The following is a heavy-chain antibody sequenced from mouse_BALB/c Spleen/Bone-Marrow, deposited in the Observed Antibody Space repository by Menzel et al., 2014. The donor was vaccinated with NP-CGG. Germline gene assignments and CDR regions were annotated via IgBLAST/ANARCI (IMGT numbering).Heavy chain of an antibody. J-gene: IGHJ4*01. V-gene: IGHV1-82*01. CDR2: IYPGDGDT. CDR3: ARSDGYRTMDY. Sequence: VQLQQSGPELVKPGASVKISCKASGYAFSSSWMNWVKQRPGQDLEWIGRIYPGDGDTNYNGKFKGKATLTADKSSSTAYMQLSSLTSVDSAVYFCARSDGYRTMDYWGQGTSVTASS. CDR1: GYAFSSSW. D-gene: IGHD2-3*01.